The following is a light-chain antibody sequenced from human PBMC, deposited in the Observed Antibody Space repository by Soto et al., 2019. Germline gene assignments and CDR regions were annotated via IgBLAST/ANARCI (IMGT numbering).Light chain of an antibody. J-gene: IGLJ2*01. Sequence: QSALTQPASVSGSPGQSITISCTGTSSDVGGYNYVSWYQLHPGKVPKLMIFEVSNRPSGVSNRFSGSKSGNTASLTISGLQPEDEANYYCSSYAGSITRLVFGGGTKVTVL. V-gene: IGLV2-14*01. CDR1: SSDVGGYNY. CDR2: EVS. CDR3: SSYAGSITRLV.